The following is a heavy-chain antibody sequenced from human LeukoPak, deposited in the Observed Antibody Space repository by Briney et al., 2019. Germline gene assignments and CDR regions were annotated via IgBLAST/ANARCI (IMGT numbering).Heavy chain of an antibody. Sequence: SGPTLVKPTQTLTXTCTFSGFSLSSSGVGVGCIRQRPVKALEWLALIYSVDDERYSPSLKSRHTITKDTSKNQVVLTMTNMDPVDTATYFCAYSSYYSWYFDYWGQGTLVTVSS. J-gene: IGHJ4*02. CDR3: AYSSYYSWYFDY. D-gene: IGHD3-10*01. CDR1: GFSLSSSGVG. CDR2: IYSVDDE. V-gene: IGHV2-5*02.